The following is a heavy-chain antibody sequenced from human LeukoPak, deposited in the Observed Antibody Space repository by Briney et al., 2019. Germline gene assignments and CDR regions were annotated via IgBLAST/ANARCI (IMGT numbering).Heavy chain of an antibody. CDR1: GGTFSSYA. V-gene: IGHV1-69*04. J-gene: IGHJ3*02. D-gene: IGHD1-26*01. Sequence: ASVKVSCKASGGTFSSYAISWVRQAPGQGLEWMGRIIPILGIANYAQKFQGRVTITADNSTNIAYMELSSLRSEDTAVYYCARHQWVPAFDIWGQGTMVTVSS. CDR3: ARHQWVPAFDI. CDR2: IIPILGIA.